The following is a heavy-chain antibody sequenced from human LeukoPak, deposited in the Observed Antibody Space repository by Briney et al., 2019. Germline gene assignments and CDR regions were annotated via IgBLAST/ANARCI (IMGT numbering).Heavy chain of an antibody. CDR2: IYTSGST. J-gene: IGHJ4*02. CDR1: GGSISSYY. Sequence: PSETLSLTRTVSGGSISSYYWSWIRQPAGKGLEWIGRIYTSGSTNYNPSLKSRVTISVDTSKNQFSLKLSSVTAADTAVYYCARDTMVRGVINMYYFDYWGQGTLVTVSS. V-gene: IGHV4-4*07. D-gene: IGHD3-10*01. CDR3: ARDTMVRGVINMYYFDY.